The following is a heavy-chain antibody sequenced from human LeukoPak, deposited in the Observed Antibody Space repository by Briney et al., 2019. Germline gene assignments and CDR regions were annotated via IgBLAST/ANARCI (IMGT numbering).Heavy chain of an antibody. CDR1: GGSISINSYY. Sequence: PSETLSLTCTVSGGSISINSYYWAWIRQPPGKGLEWIGSIYYSGSTYYNPSLKSRVTISVDTSKNQFSLKLSSVTAADTAVYYCARAFVRGVSSYYFYMDVWGKGATVTISS. D-gene: IGHD3-10*01. CDR2: IYYSGST. V-gene: IGHV4-39*07. J-gene: IGHJ6*03. CDR3: ARAFVRGVSSYYFYMDV.